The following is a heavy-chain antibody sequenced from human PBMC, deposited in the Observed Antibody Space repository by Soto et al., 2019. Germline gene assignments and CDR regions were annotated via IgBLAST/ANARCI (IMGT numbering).Heavy chain of an antibody. J-gene: IGHJ4*02. V-gene: IGHV3-30-3*01. Sequence: QVQLVESGGGVVQPGRSLRLSCAASGFTFSSYAMRWVRQAPGKGLEWVAVISYDGSNKYYADSVKGRFTISRDNSKNTLYLQMNSLRAVDTAVYYCAREEPSGEGAYDYWGQGTLVTVSS. D-gene: IGHD1-26*01. CDR2: ISYDGSNK. CDR1: GFTFSSYA. CDR3: AREEPSGEGAYDY.